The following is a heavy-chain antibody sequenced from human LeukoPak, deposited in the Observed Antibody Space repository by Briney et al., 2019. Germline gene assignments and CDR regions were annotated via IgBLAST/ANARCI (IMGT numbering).Heavy chain of an antibody. J-gene: IGHJ4*02. Sequence: PGRSLRLSCAASGFTFSSYAMHWVRQAPGKGLEWVAVISYDGSNKYYADSVKGRFTISRDNSKNTLYLQMNSLRAEDTAVYYCARGGTFVSDYWGQGTLVTVSS. V-gene: IGHV3-30*04. CDR1: GFTFSSYA. CDR3: ARGGTFVSDY. CDR2: ISYDGSNK. D-gene: IGHD1-1*01.